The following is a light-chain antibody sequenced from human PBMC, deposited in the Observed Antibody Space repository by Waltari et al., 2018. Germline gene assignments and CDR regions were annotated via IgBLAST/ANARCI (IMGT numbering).Light chain of an antibody. J-gene: IGKJ1*01. V-gene: IGKV3-20*01. CDR1: QSVSSSY. CDR2: DAS. CDR3: QQYVDSPPMT. Sequence: EIVLTQYTGTLSLSPGERANLTCRASQSVSSSYLAWYQQKPGQAPRLLIYDASSRATGIPDRFSGSGSGTDFTLTISRLEPEDFAVYYCQQYVDSPPMTFGQGTKVEIK.